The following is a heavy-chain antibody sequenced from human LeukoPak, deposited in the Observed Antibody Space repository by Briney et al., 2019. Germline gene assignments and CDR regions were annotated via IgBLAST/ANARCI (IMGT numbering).Heavy chain of an antibody. CDR3: ARGSYDYVWGSYQGLNWFDP. CDR1: GLTFSSYS. V-gene: IGHV3-48*04. Sequence: QPGGSLRLSCAASGLTFSSYSMNWVRQAPGKGLEWVSYISSSSSTIYYADSVKGRFTISRDNAKNSLYLQMNSLRAEDTAVYYCARGSYDYVWGSYQGLNWFDPWGQGALVTVSS. CDR2: ISSSSSTI. D-gene: IGHD3-16*01. J-gene: IGHJ5*02.